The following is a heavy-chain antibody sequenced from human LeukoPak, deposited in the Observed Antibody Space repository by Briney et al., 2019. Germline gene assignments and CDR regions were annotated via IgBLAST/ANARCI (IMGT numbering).Heavy chain of an antibody. CDR1: GYTFTGYY. D-gene: IGHD4-17*01. Sequence: ASVKVSCKASGYTFTGYYMHWVRQAPGQGLEWMGWINTNSSGTNYAQKFQGRVTMTRDTSISTAYMELSRLRSDDTAVYYCERVGAYGDHPTDYWGQGTLVTVSS. CDR3: ERVGAYGDHPTDY. J-gene: IGHJ4*02. CDR2: INTNSSGT. V-gene: IGHV1-2*02.